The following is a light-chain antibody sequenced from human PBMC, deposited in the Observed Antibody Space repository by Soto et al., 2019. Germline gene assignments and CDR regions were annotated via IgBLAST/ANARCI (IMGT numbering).Light chain of an antibody. CDR2: GAS. J-gene: IGKJ1*01. CDR1: QSVSSSY. Sequence: ESALTQPPATLSLSPGERATLSCRASQSVSSSYLAWYQQKPGQAPRLLIYGASTRATGIPARFSGSGSGTEFTLTISSLQSEDFAVYYCQQYNNWPRTFGQGTNVDIK. CDR3: QQYNNWPRT. V-gene: IGKV3-15*01.